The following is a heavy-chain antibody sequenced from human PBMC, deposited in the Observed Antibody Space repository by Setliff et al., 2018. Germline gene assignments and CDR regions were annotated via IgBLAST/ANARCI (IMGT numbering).Heavy chain of an antibody. J-gene: IGHJ5*02. CDR3: ARDGPLRLGVAGHNWFDP. V-gene: IGHV4-30-2*01. CDR1: GGSISSGDAS. D-gene: IGHD6-19*01. CDR2: IYHAGST. Sequence: PSETLSLTCAVSGGSISSGDASWSWVRQPPGKGLEWIGYIYHAGSTYYNPSLESRVTISVDTSKNQFSLKLSSVTAADTAVYYCARDGPLRLGVAGHNWFDPWGQGTLVTVSS.